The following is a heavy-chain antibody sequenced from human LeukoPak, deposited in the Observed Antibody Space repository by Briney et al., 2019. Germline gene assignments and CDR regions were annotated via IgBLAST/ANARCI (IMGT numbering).Heavy chain of an antibody. Sequence: SQTLSLTCAISGDSVSSNSAAWNWIRQSPSRDLEWLGRTYYRSKWYNDYAVSVKSRITINPDTSKNQFSLQLNSVTPEDTAVYYCARTTMVRGQNWFDPWGQGTLVTVSS. CDR3: ARTTMVRGQNWFDP. CDR1: GDSVSSNSAA. V-gene: IGHV6-1*01. J-gene: IGHJ5*02. CDR2: TYYRSKWYN. D-gene: IGHD3-10*01.